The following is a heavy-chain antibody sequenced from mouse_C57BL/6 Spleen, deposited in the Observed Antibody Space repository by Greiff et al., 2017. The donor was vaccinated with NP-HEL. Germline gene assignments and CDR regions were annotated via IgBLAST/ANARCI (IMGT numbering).Heavy chain of an antibody. J-gene: IGHJ1*03. CDR3: GRSSPPYWYFDV. CDR1: GYTFTSYW. Sequence: VKLQQPGAELVKPGASVKMSCKASGYTFTSYWITWVKQRPGQGLEWIGDIYPGSGSTNYNEKFKSKATLTVDTSSSTAYMQLSSLTSEDSAVDYCGRSSPPYWYFDVWGTGTTVTVSS. D-gene: IGHD1-1*01. CDR2: IYPGSGST. V-gene: IGHV1-55*01.